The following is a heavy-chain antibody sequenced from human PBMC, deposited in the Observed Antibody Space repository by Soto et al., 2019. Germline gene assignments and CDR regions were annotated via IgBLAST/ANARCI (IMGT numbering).Heavy chain of an antibody. CDR3: ARQGGAAHNYYYYGMDV. D-gene: IGHD6-13*01. V-gene: IGHV5-51*01. Sequence: PGEALKISCKGSGYSFTSYWIGWVRQMPGKGLEWVGIIYPGDSDTRYSPSFQGQVAISADKSISTAYLQWSSLKASDTAMYYCARQGGAAHNYYYYGMDVWGQGTTVTVSS. CDR2: IYPGDSDT. J-gene: IGHJ6*02. CDR1: GYSFTSYW.